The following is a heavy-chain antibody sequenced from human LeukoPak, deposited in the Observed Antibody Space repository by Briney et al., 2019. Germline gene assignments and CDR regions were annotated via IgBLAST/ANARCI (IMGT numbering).Heavy chain of an antibody. D-gene: IGHD2-2*01. CDR2: ISGSGGST. Sequence: GGSLRLSCAASGFTFSSYAMSWVRQAPGKGLEWVSAISGSGGSTYYADSVKGRFTISRDNSKNTLYLQMNSLRAEDTAVYYCTTDRWSTSWYDDEYSQYWGQGTLVTVSS. V-gene: IGHV3-23*01. CDR1: GFTFSSYA. CDR3: TTDRWSTSWYDDEYSQY. J-gene: IGHJ1*01.